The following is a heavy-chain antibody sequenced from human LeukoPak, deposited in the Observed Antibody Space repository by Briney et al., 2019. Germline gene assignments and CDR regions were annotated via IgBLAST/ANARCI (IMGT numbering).Heavy chain of an antibody. Sequence: GGSLRLSCAASGFIFSSYGMHWVRQAPGKGLEWVAFIRYDGSNKYYADSVKGRFTISRDNSKNTLYLQMNSLRAEDTAVYYCAKDVPIEPRGWFDPWGQGTLVTVSS. J-gene: IGHJ5*02. CDR3: AKDVPIEPRGWFDP. CDR1: GFIFSSYG. D-gene: IGHD3-10*01. V-gene: IGHV3-30*02. CDR2: IRYDGSNK.